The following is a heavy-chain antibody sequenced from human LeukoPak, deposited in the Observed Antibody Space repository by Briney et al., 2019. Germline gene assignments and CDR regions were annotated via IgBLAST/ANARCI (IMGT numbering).Heavy chain of an antibody. CDR1: GGSISSSSYY. CDR2: IYYSGST. J-gene: IGHJ5*02. Sequence: SETLSLTCTVSGGSISSSSYYWGWIRQPPGKGLEWIGSIYYSGSTYYNPSLKSRVTISVDTSKNQFSLKLSSVTAADTAVYYCARDRGSSGYPLSWFDPWGQGTLVTVSS. D-gene: IGHD3-22*01. CDR3: ARDRGSSGYPLSWFDP. V-gene: IGHV4-39*07.